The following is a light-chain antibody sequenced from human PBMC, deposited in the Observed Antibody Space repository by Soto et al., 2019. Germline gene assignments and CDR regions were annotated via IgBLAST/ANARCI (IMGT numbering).Light chain of an antibody. CDR2: DAS. J-gene: IGKJ1*01. CDR1: QSISSW. CDR3: QQYNSYSRT. Sequence: DIQMTQSPSTLSGSVVDRVTITCRASQSISSWLAWYQQKPGKAPNLLIYDASSLESGVPSKFSGSGSGTEFTLTISSLQPDDFATYYCQQYNSYSRTFGQGAKADI. V-gene: IGKV1-5*01.